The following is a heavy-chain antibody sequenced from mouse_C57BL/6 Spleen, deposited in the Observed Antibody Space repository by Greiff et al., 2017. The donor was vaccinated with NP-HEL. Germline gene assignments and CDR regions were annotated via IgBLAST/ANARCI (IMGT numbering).Heavy chain of an antibody. CDR1: GFNIKDDY. V-gene: IGHV14-4*01. CDR3: TNGDYAMDY. CDR2: IDPENGDT. Sequence: DVQLQESGAELVRPGASVKLSCTASGFNIKDDYMHWVKQRPEQGLEWIGWIDPENGDTEYASKFQGKATITADTSSNTAYLQLSSLTSEDTAVYYCTNGDYAMDYWGQGTSVTVSS. J-gene: IGHJ4*01.